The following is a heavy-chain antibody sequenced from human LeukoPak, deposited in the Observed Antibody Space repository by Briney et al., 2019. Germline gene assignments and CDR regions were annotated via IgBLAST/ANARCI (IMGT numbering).Heavy chain of an antibody. CDR3: ARDQGWELPDY. D-gene: IGHD1-26*01. CDR1: GYTLTELS. Sequence: ASVKVSCKVSGYTLTELSMHWVRQAPGKGLEWMGGFDPEDGETIYAQKFQGRVTMTRDTSISTAYMELSRLRSDDTAVYYCARDQGWELPDYWGQGTLVTVSS. J-gene: IGHJ4*02. V-gene: IGHV1-24*01. CDR2: FDPEDGET.